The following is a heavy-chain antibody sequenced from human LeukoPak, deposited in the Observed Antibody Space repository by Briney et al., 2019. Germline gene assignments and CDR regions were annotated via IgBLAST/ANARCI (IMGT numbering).Heavy chain of an antibody. J-gene: IGHJ4*02. V-gene: IGHV3-23*01. D-gene: IGHD2-2*01. CDR3: AHGAMYQLDY. CDR2: IIGGGGST. Sequence: GGSLRLSCAASGFTFSSYAMSWVRQAPGRGLEWVSGIIGGGGSTYYADSVKGRFTISGDNSRNTLFLQMNSLRAEDTAVYYCAHGAMYQLDYWGQGTLVTVSS. CDR1: GFTFSSYA.